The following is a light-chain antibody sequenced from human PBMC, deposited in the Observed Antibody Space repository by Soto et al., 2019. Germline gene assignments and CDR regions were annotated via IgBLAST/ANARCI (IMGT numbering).Light chain of an antibody. CDR1: QDIQTS. V-gene: IGKV1-33*01. CDR3: QQYYNFPYC. CDR2: ETS. Sequence: DIQMTQSPSSLSASVGDSVTITCQASQDIQTSLHWYQQKLGKAPNLLLFETSKLQAGISSRFRGPASVTEFMLSITTLEPESVATYYYQQYYNFPYCFGQGTKL. J-gene: IGKJ2*03.